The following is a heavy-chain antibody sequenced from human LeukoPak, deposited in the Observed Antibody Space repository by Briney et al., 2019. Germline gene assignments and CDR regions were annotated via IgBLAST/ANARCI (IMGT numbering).Heavy chain of an antibody. D-gene: IGHD3-22*01. J-gene: IGHJ4*02. V-gene: IGHV3-74*01. Sequence: GGSLRLSCAASGIIFSNYWMHWVRQTPGKGLEWLSRINSDGSNTNYADSVKGRFIISRDSAKGTLYLQMKSLRLEDTGIYYCVRVIGGSGGYYHFDSWGQGTLVTV. CDR2: INSDGSNT. CDR1: GIIFSNYW. CDR3: VRVIGGSGGYYHFDS.